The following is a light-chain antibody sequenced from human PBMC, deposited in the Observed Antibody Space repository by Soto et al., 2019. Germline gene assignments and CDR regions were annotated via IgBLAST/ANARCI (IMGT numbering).Light chain of an antibody. CDR1: QSVRSN. J-gene: IGKJ1*01. CDR2: GAS. Sequence: EIVMTQSPATLSVSPGERATLSCRASQSVRSNSAWYQQKPGQAPRILIYGASTRATGIPARFSGSGSGTEFTLTISSLQSEDFAVFYCQQYNNWPGTLGQGTKVEIK. V-gene: IGKV3-15*01. CDR3: QQYNNWPGT.